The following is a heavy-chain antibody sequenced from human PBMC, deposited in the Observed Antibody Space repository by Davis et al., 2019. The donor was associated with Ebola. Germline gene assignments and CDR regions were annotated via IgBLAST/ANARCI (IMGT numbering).Heavy chain of an antibody. V-gene: IGHV4-39*01. CDR1: GASISTNSYY. J-gene: IGHJ2*01. CDR2: IDYSGSA. Sequence: MPLETLSLTCTVSGASISTNSYYWGWIRQPPGKGLEWIGSIDYSGSAYYNPSLQSRVTISVDTSRNQFSLRLSSVTAADTAVYYCARGYGAPYWYFDLWGRGTLVTVSS. CDR3: ARGYGAPYWYFDL. D-gene: IGHD4-17*01.